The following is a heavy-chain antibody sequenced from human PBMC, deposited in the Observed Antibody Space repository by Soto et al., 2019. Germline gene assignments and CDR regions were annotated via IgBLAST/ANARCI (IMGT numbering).Heavy chain of an antibody. CDR3: AKSLSAIPGDS. D-gene: IGHD2-2*01. V-gene: IGHV3-7*05. CDR2: IKQDGSEI. CDR1: GFTFSSYA. J-gene: IGHJ4*02. Sequence: PGGSLRLSCAASGFTFSSYAMSWVRQGPGKGPEWVANIKQDGSEIYYVDSVKGRFTISRDNAKSSLYLQMTSLRAEETAVYHCAKSLSAIPGDSWGQGTLVTVSS.